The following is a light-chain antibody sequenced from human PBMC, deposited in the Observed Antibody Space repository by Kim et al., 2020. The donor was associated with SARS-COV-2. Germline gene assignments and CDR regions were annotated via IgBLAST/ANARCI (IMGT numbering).Light chain of an antibody. CDR2: DVS. Sequence: QAFTISAPATSSNFGGNDYVSWYQQYPGKAPKLMIYDVSNRPSGVSIRFSGSKSGNTASLTISGLQPEDEADYYCSAYTGSNTRFFGTGTKVTVL. J-gene: IGLJ1*01. V-gene: IGLV2-14*03. CDR3: SAYTGSNTRF. CDR1: SSNFGGNDY.